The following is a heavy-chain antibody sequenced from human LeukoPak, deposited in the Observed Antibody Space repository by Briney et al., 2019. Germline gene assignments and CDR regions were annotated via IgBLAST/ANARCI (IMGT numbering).Heavy chain of an antibody. Sequence: GGSLRLSCAASGFTFSSYDMHWVRQATGEGLEWVSFIGTAGDTYYSNSVKGRFTVSRENAENSLYLEMTSLRAGDTAVYYCAGDRWSGRDYYYYGMDVWGQGTTVTVSS. CDR3: AGDRWSGRDYYYYGMDV. D-gene: IGHD3-10*01. V-gene: IGHV3-13*01. CDR2: IGTAGDT. J-gene: IGHJ6*02. CDR1: GFTFSSYD.